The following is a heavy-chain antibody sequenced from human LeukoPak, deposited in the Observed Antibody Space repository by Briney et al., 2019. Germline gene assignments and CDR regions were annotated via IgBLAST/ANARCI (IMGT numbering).Heavy chain of an antibody. CDR1: GDSIGSSSDY. CDR2: ISYRGTT. CDR3: ARSYYYGAGTWDFDY. V-gene: IGHV4-39*01. Sequence: TSETLSLTCTVSGDSIGSSSDYWGWIRQSPGRGLEWIGSISYRGTTYYNPSLKSRVTVSGDTSKNQFSLRLSPVTAADTAVFYCARSYYYGAGTWDFDYWGQGTLVTVSS. D-gene: IGHD3-10*01. J-gene: IGHJ4*02.